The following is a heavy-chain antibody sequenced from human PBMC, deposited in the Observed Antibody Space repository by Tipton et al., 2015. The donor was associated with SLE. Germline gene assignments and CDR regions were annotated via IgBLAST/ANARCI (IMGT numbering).Heavy chain of an antibody. CDR2: MHHTGAT. Sequence: GLVKPSETLSLICSVSGGSIRSSSFYLGWIRQPPGKGLEWIGSMHHTGATYYSPSLKSRVTVSLDKSQNQFSLRLSSVTAADTAVYYCARDYYGSGFDAFDIWGQGTMVTVSS. D-gene: IGHD3-10*01. V-gene: IGHV4-39*07. J-gene: IGHJ3*02. CDR3: ARDYYGSGFDAFDI. CDR1: GGSIRSSSFY.